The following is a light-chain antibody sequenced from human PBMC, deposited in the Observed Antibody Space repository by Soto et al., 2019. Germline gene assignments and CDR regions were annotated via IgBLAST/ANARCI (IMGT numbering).Light chain of an antibody. CDR2: DVS. CDR1: SSDVGGYNY. CDR3: SSYTTSSTVV. V-gene: IGLV2-14*03. Sequence: QSALTQPASVSGSPGQSITISCTGSSSDVGGYNYVSWYQQHHPGKAPKLMIYDVSNRPSGVSNRFSGSKSGNTASLTISGLQAEAEADYYCSSYTTSSTVVFGGGTKLTVL. J-gene: IGLJ2*01.